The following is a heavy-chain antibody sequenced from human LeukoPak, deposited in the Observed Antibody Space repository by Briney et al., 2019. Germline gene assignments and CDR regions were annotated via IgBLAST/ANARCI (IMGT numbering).Heavy chain of an antibody. CDR3: AKLAKYFYGSETYYFFEH. J-gene: IGHJ4*02. Sequence: GGSLRLSCAASGFTFSNYAMTWVRQAPGKGLEWVSTISGSGSSTYYTDSVKGRFTISRDNSKNRLYLQMNSLRVEDTAMYYCAKLAKYFYGSETYYFFEHWGQGTPVTASS. V-gene: IGHV3-23*01. D-gene: IGHD3-10*01. CDR1: GFTFSNYA. CDR2: ISGSGSST.